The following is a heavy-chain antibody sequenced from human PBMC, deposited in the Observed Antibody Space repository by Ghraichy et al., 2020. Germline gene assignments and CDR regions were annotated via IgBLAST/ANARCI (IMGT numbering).Heavy chain of an antibody. Sequence: SETLSLTCTVSGGSISSSSYYWGWIRQPPGKGLEWIGSIYYSGSTYYNPSLKSRVTISVDTSKNQFSLKLSSVTAADTAVYYCARHQLWFGEFGWFDPWGQGTLVTVSS. CDR3: ARHQLWFGEFGWFDP. J-gene: IGHJ5*02. D-gene: IGHD3-10*01. CDR1: GGSISSSSYY. V-gene: IGHV4-39*01. CDR2: IYYSGST.